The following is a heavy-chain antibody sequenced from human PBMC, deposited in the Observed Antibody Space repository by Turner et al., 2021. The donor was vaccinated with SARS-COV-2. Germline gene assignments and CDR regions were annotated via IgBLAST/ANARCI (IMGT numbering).Heavy chain of an antibody. CDR1: GFTFSSYS. D-gene: IGHD3-22*01. CDR3: ARWHYFDSSGYYTQAFDI. J-gene: IGHJ3*02. CDR2: ISSSSSYS. V-gene: IGHV3-21*02. Sequence: EVQLVGSGGGMVKPGGSLSLSCAASGFTFSSYSMNWVRQAPGKGLEWVSAISSSSSYSDDADSVKGRFTSSRDNAKNTLYLQMNSLRAEDTAVYYCARWHYFDSSGYYTQAFDIWGQGTMVTVSS.